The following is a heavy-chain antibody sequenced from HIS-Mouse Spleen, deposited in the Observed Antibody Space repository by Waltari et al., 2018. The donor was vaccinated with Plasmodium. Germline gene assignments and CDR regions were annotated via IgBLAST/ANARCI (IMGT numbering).Heavy chain of an antibody. Sequence: EVQLVESGGGLVQPGRSLRLSCAASGFTFDDYAMPWVRQAPGKGLEWVSGISWNSGSIGYADSVKGRFTISRNNAKNSLYLQMNSLRAEDTALYYCAKDIRQWLAGDYWGQGTLVTVSS. CDR1: GFTFDDYA. CDR3: AKDIRQWLAGDY. V-gene: IGHV3-9*01. CDR2: ISWNSGSI. D-gene: IGHD6-19*01. J-gene: IGHJ4*02.